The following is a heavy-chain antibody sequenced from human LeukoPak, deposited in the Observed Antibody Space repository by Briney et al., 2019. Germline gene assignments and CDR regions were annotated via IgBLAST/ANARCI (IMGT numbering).Heavy chain of an antibody. V-gene: IGHV3-66*01. CDR2: IYSGGST. D-gene: IGHD3-10*01. CDR3: ARDRMGRGFDP. J-gene: IGHJ5*02. Sequence: PGGSLRLSCAASGFTVSXXXXXXXXXXXXXXXXWVSVIYSGGSTYXXXXXXXXFTXXXDNSKNTLYLQMNSLRAEDTAVYYCARDRMGRGFDPWGQGTLVTVSS. CDR1: GFTVSXXX.